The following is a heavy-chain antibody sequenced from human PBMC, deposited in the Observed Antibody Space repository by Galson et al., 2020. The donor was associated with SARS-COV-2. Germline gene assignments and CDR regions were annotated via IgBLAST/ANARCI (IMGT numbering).Heavy chain of an antibody. CDR2: IYYSGST. CDR1: GGSISPYY. CDR3: ARDRGRLELWKTGGGLDH. J-gene: IGHJ4*02. D-gene: IGHD3-16*01. Sequence: ASETLSLTCTVSGGSISPYYWSWIRQPPGKGLEWLGYIYYSGSTNYNPSLKSRLTISIDRSKNQFSLRLSSVTAADTAVYYCARDRGRLELWKTGGGLDHWGQGTLVNVSS. V-gene: IGHV4-59*12.